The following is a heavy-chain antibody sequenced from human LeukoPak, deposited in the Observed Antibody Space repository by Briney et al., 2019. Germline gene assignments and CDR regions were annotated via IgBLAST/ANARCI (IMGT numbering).Heavy chain of an antibody. CDR2: INPNSGGT. CDR3: AREVRILTGYYSGVNWFDP. J-gene: IGHJ5*02. CDR1: GYTFTGYY. V-gene: IGHV1-2*02. Sequence: ASVKVSCKASGYTFTGYYMHWVRQAPGQGLEWMGWINPNSGGTNYAQKLQGRVTMTRDTSISTAYMELSRLRSDDTAVYYCAREVRILTGYYSGVNWFDPWGQGTLVTVSS. D-gene: IGHD3-9*01.